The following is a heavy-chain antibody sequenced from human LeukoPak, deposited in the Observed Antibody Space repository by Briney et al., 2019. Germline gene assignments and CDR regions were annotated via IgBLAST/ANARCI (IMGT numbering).Heavy chain of an antibody. D-gene: IGHD2-2*02. Sequence: SETLSLTCTVSGGSISSYYWNWIRQPAGKGLEWIGHIYTSGSTNYNPSLKSRVTMSIDTSKNQFSLKLSSVTAADTAVCYCARGLNVGFCSSTSCYIWFDPWGQGTLVTVSS. J-gene: IGHJ5*02. CDR3: ARGLNVGFCSSTSCYIWFDP. V-gene: IGHV4-4*07. CDR1: GGSISSYY. CDR2: IYTSGST.